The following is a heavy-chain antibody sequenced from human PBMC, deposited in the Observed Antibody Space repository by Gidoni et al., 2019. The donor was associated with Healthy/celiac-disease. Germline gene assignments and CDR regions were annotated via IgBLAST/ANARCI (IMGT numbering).Heavy chain of an antibody. CDR1: GYTFSSYA. CDR3: ANSPLPRTGDDAFDI. J-gene: IGHJ3*02. D-gene: IGHD1-26*01. CDR2: ISGSGGST. Sequence: EVQLLESGGGLVQPGGSLRLSCAASGYTFSSYAMSWVRQAPGTGLEWVSAISGSGGSTYYADSVKGRFTISRDNSKNTLYLQMNSLRAEDTAVYYCANSPLPRTGDDAFDIWGQGTMVTVSS. V-gene: IGHV3-23*01.